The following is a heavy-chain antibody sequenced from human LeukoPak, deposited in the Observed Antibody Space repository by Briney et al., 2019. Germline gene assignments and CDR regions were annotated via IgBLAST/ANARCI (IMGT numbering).Heavy chain of an antibody. CDR2: ISGSGGST. CDR3: AKDSLPPYYYDSRGPGSHYMDV. Sequence: PGGSLRLSCAASGFTFSNYNINWVRQAPGKGLEWVSAISGSGGSTYYADSVKGRFTISRDNSKDTLYLQMNSLRAEDTAVYYCAKDSLPPYYYDSRGPGSHYMDVWGKGTTVTVSS. V-gene: IGHV3-23*01. CDR1: GFTFSNYN. D-gene: IGHD3-22*01. J-gene: IGHJ6*03.